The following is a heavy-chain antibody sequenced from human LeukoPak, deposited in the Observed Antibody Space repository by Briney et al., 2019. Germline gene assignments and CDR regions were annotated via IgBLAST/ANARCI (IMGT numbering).Heavy chain of an antibody. J-gene: IGHJ4*02. Sequence: ASVKVSCKPSGFMFSPHYMHWVRQAPGQGLEWMGWINPNSGGTNYAQKFQGRVTMTRDTSISTAYVELSRLRSDDTAVYYCARASCYYDSSRYPGYYFDYWGQGTLVTVSS. V-gene: IGHV1-2*02. CDR1: GFMFSPHY. CDR3: ARASCYYDSSRYPGYYFDY. D-gene: IGHD3-22*01. CDR2: INPNSGGT.